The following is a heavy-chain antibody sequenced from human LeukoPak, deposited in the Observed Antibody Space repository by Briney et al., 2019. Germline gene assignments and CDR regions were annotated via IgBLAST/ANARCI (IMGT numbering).Heavy chain of an antibody. V-gene: IGHV3-23*01. CDR2: ISGSGGST. D-gene: IGHD6-19*01. CDR3: ANEGRNSGFQYYCDY. J-gene: IGHJ4*01. Sequence: PGGSLRLSCAASGFTFSSYAMSWVRQAPGKGLEWVSAISGSGGSTYYADSVKGRFTISRDNSKNTLYLQMSSLRAEDTAVYYCANEGRNSGFQYYCDYWGQGTLVTVPS. CDR1: GFTFSSYA.